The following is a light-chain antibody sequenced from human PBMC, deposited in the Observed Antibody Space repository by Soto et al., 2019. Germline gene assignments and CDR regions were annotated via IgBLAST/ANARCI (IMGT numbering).Light chain of an antibody. CDR1: QGISSY. V-gene: IGKV1-9*01. J-gene: IGKJ1*01. CDR3: QQYHIYSGT. Sequence: IQLTQSPSSLSASVGDRVTITCRASQGISSYLAWYQQKPGKAPKLLIYAASTLQSGVPSRFSGSGSGTEFTLTINSLQPDDFATYYCQQYHIYSGTFGQGTKVDI. CDR2: AAS.